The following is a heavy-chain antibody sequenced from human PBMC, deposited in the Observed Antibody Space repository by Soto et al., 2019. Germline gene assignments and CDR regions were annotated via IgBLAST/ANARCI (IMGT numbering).Heavy chain of an antibody. CDR2: ISSSSSYI. Sequence: GGSLRLSCAASGFTFSSYSMNWVRQAPGKGLEWVSSISSSSSYIYYADSVKGRFTISRDNAKNSLYLQMNSLRAEDTAVYYCAREISGSYFDYWGQGTLVTVSS. CDR3: AREISGSYFDY. J-gene: IGHJ4*02. CDR1: GFTFSSYS. V-gene: IGHV3-21*01. D-gene: IGHD1-26*01.